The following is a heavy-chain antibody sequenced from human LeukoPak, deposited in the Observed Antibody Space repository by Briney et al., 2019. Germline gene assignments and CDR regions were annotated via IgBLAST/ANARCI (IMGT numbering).Heavy chain of an antibody. CDR2: INPNSGGT. CDR3: ARVIIYCGGDCYSEGAFDY. CDR1: GYTFTGYY. J-gene: IGHJ4*02. V-gene: IGHV1-2*02. D-gene: IGHD2-21*02. Sequence: ASVKVSCKASGYTFTGYYMHWVRQAPGQGLEWMGWINPNSGGTNYAQKFQGRVTMTRDTSISTAYMELGRLRSDDTAVYYCARVIIYCGGDCYSEGAFDYWGQGTLVTVSS.